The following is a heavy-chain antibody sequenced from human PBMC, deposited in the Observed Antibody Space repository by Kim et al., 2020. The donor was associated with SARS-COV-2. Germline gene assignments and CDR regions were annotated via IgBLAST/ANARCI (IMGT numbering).Heavy chain of an antibody. CDR1: GFTFSSYA. Sequence: GGSLRLSCAASGFTFSSYAMSWVRQAPGKGLEWVSAISGSGGSTYYADSVKGRFTISRDNSKNTLYLQINSLRAEDTAVYYCAKDGRYSYGGDFDYWGQGTLVTVSS. CDR2: ISGSGGST. J-gene: IGHJ4*02. D-gene: IGHD5-18*01. CDR3: AKDGRYSYGGDFDY. V-gene: IGHV3-23*01.